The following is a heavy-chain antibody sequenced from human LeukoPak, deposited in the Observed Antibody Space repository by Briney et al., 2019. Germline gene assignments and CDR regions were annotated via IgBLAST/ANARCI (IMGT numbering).Heavy chain of an antibody. CDR2: ISYDGSNK. CDR3: AGEGSGSYGLGSTFDI. Sequence: GRSLTLSCAASGFTFSSFAMHWVRQAPGKGLEWLVVISYDGSNKYYADSVKGRFTISRDNSKNTLYLQINSLRAEDTAVYYCAGEGSGSYGLGSTFDIWGQGTMVTVSS. D-gene: IGHD1-26*01. CDR1: GFTFSSFA. V-gene: IGHV3-30*01. J-gene: IGHJ3*02.